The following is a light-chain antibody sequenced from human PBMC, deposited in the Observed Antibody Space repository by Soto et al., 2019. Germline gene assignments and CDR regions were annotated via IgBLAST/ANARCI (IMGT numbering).Light chain of an antibody. CDR3: QQYNSYSVT. J-gene: IGKJ1*01. CDR1: QSISSW. CDR2: DAS. Sequence: DIQMTQSPSTLSASVGDRVTITCRASQSISSWLAWYQQKPGKAPKLLIYDASSLDSGVPSRFSGSGSGTEFTLTISSLQPDDFASYHCQQYNSYSVTFDQGTKVEIK. V-gene: IGKV1-5*01.